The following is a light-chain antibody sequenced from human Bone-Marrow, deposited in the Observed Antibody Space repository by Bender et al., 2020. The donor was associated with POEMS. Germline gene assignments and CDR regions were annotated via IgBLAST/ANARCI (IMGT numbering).Light chain of an antibody. J-gene: IGLJ3*02. Sequence: QSVLAQPPSASGTPGQRVAISCSGNTANIGSNMVCWYQQLPGKAPKLLIYRNDQRPSGVPDRFSASKSGTSASLAISGLRPEDEGDYYCGAWEDSLNGWVFGGGTKLTVL. CDR1: TANIGSNM. CDR2: RND. V-gene: IGLV1-47*01. CDR3: GAWEDSLNGWV.